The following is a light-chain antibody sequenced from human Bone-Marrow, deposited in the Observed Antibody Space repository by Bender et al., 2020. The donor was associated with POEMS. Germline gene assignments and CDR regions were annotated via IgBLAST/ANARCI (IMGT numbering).Light chain of an antibody. CDR3: CSYAHPRTYV. CDR2: QDT. Sequence: SYELTQAPSLSVSPGQTVRITCSGDKLGDRYAYWYQQKSGQSPVMLIYQDTRRPSRIPERFSGSKSGNTASLTISGLQAEDEADYHCCSYAHPRTYVFGTGTKVTVL. V-gene: IGLV3-1*01. J-gene: IGLJ1*01. CDR1: KLGDRY.